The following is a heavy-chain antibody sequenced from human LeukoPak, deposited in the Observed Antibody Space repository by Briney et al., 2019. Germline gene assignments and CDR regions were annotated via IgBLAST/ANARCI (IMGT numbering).Heavy chain of an antibody. CDR1: GFTFSSYS. Sequence: GGSLRLSCAASGFTFSSYSMNWVRQAQGKWLEWVSSISSSSSCIYYADSVKGRFTISRDNAKNSLYLQMNSLRAEDTAVYYCARGYSSSWSSLAGYWGQGTLVTVSS. CDR2: ISSSSSCI. V-gene: IGHV3-21*01. D-gene: IGHD6-13*01. CDR3: ARGYSSSWSSLAGY. J-gene: IGHJ4*02.